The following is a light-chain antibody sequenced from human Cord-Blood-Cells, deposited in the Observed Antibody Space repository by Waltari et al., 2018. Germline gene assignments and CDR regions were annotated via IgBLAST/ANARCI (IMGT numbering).Light chain of an antibody. V-gene: IGKV1-33*01. CDR3: QQYDNLPS. Sequence: DIQMTQSPSSLSASVGDRVTITCQASQDISNYLNWYQQKPGKAPKLLIYDASNLETGVPSRFSGSGSGTDVTCTISSLQPEDIATYYCQQYDNLPSFGQGTKLEIK. J-gene: IGKJ2*03. CDR2: DAS. CDR1: QDISNY.